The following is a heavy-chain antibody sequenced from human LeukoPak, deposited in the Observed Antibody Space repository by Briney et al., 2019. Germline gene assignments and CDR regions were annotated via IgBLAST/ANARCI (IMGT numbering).Heavy chain of an antibody. D-gene: IGHD2-2*01. J-gene: IGHJ5*02. V-gene: IGHV1-18*01. CDR2: ISAYNGNT. CDR1: GYTFTRYA. Sequence: ASVKVSCKASGYTFTRYAITWVRQAPGQGLEWMGWISAYNGNTNYVQKLQGRVTVTTDTSTNTAYMEMRSLRSDDTAVYYCARRPVVSAAIWGYENSHPWGQGTLVTVSS. CDR3: ARRPVVSAAIWGYENSHP.